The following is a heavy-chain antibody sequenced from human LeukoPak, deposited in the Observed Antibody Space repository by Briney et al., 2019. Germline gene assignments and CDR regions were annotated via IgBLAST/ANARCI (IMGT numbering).Heavy chain of an antibody. V-gene: IGHV3-53*01. CDR1: GFTVSSNY. J-gene: IGHJ4*02. CDR2: IYSGGST. Sequence: GGSLRLSCAASGFTVSSNYMSWVRQAPGKGLEWVSVIYSGGSTYYADSVKGRFTISRDNSKNTLYLQMNSLRAEDTAVYYCARGLRYSSGWFYFDYWGQGALVTVSS. CDR3: ARGLRYSSGWFYFDY. D-gene: IGHD6-19*01.